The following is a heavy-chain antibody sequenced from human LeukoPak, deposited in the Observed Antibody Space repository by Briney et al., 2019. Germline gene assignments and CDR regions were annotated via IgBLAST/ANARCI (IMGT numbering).Heavy chain of an antibody. CDR3: ARDRFLVAVDY. V-gene: IGHV3-48*04. CDR1: GFTFSSYS. J-gene: IGHJ4*02. Sequence: GGSLRLSCAASGFTFSSYSMNWVRQAPGKGLEWVSYISSSGDTMYYADSVKGRFTISRDNAKNSLYLQVNSLRAEDAAVYYCARDRFLVAVDYWGQGTLVTVSS. CDR2: ISSSGDTM. D-gene: IGHD2-8*02.